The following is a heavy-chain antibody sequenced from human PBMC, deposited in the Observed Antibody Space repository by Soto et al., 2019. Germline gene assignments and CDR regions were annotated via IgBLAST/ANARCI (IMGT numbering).Heavy chain of an antibody. J-gene: IGHJ6*02. CDR1: GFTFSSYA. V-gene: IGHV3-23*01. D-gene: IGHD2-15*01. CDR3: AKGDWWVAATYPYYYYGMDV. CDR2: ISGSGGST. Sequence: GGSLRLSCAASGFTFSSYAMSWVRQAPGKGLEWVSAISGSGGSTYYADSVKGRFTISRDNSKNTLYLQMNSLRAEDTAVYYCAKGDWWVAATYPYYYYGMDVWGQGTTVTVSS.